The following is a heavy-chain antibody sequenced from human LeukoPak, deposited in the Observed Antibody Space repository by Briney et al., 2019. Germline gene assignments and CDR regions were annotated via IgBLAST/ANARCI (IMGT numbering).Heavy chain of an antibody. CDR2: IYHSGST. CDR1: GYSISSGYY. J-gene: IGHJ4*02. Sequence: SETLSLTCTVSGYSISSGYYWGWIRQPPGKGLEWIGSIYHSGSTYYNPSLKSRVTISVGTSKNQFSLKLSSVTAADTAVYYCTRAGTVFDYWGQGTLVTVSS. V-gene: IGHV4-38-2*02. CDR3: TRAGTVFDY. D-gene: IGHD6-13*01.